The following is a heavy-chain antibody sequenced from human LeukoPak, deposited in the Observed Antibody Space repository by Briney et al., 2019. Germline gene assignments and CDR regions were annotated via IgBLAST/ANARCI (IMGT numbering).Heavy chain of an antibody. CDR3: ARGYDFWSGYYT. Sequence: GGSLRLSCAASGFTFSSYAMHWVRQAPGTGLDRVAVISYDGSNKYYADSVKGRFTISRDNSKNTLYLQMNSLRAEDTAVYYCARGYDFWSGYYTWGQGTLVTVSS. CDR1: GFTFSSYA. J-gene: IGHJ4*02. CDR2: ISYDGSNK. D-gene: IGHD3-3*01. V-gene: IGHV3-30-3*01.